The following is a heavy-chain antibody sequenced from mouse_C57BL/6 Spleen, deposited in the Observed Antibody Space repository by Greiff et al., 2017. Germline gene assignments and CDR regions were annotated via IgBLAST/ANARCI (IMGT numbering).Heavy chain of an antibody. Sequence: QVQLQQSGAELARPGASVKLSCKASGYTFTSYGISWVKQRTGQGLEWIGEIYPRSGNTYYNEKFKGKATLTADKSSSTAYMELRSLTSEDSAVYFCASPYDVLGFAYWGQGTLVTVSA. CDR1: GYTFTSYG. CDR3: ASPYDVLGFAY. V-gene: IGHV1-81*01. D-gene: IGHD2-3*01. CDR2: IYPRSGNT. J-gene: IGHJ3*01.